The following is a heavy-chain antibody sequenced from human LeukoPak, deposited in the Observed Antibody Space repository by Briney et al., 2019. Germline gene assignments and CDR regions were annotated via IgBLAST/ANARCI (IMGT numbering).Heavy chain of an antibody. CDR1: GFTFSSYW. D-gene: IGHD3-3*01. CDR3: ARLREIPVFGVVTKSTSYFDY. V-gene: IGHV3-74*01. Sequence: QPGGSLRLSCAASGFTFSSYWMHWVRQAPGKGLVWVSRINSDGSSTSYADSVKGRFTISRDNAKNSLYLQMNSLRAEDTAVYYCARLREIPVFGVVTKSTSYFDYWGQGTLVTVSS. CDR2: INSDGSST. J-gene: IGHJ4*02.